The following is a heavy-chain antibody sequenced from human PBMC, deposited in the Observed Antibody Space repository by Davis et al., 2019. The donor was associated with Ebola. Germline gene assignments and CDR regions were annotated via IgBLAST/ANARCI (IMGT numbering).Heavy chain of an antibody. Sequence: GESLKISCKGSGYTFTNYWIGWVRQMPGRGLEWMGIINPGDSDTTYSPSFQGQVTISADKSINTAYLQWSSLKASDTAMYYCARLPAPNYYDSSGYYSRFFHLMLEYWGQGTLVTVTS. V-gene: IGHV5-51*01. D-gene: IGHD3-22*01. J-gene: IGHJ4*02. CDR2: INPGDSDT. CDR1: GYTFTNYW. CDR3: ARLPAPNYYDSSGYYSRFFHLMLEY.